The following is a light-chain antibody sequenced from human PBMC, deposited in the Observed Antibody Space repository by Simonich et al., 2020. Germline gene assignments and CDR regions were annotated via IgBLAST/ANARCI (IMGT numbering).Light chain of an antibody. Sequence: QSALTQPPSASGSPGQSVTISCTGTRSAVGGYNYVSWYQQHPGKAPNLMIYKVSKRPSGVPDRFAGSKSGNTASLTVSGLQAEDEADYYCSSYAGGNNGVFGGGTKLTVL. CDR2: KVS. J-gene: IGLJ3*02. CDR1: RSAVGGYNY. CDR3: SSYAGGNNGV. V-gene: IGLV2-8*01.